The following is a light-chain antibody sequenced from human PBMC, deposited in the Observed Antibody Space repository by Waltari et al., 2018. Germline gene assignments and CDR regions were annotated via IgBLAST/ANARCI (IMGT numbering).Light chain of an antibody. CDR1: QSVTTNQ. CDR2: GAT. J-gene: IGKJ1*01. Sequence: EVVLTQSPGTLSLSPGERATLSCRASQSVTTNQLAWYQQKPGQAPRLLIYGATSRATGIPDRFSGRGSGTDFTLTISRLEPEDFAVYYCQQYDTTRTFGPGT. CDR3: QQYDTTRT. V-gene: IGKV3-20*01.